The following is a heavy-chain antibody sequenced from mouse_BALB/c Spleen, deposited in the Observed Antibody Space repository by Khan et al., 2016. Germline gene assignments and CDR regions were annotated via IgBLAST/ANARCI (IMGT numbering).Heavy chain of an antibody. V-gene: IGHV14-4*02. CDR3: NAWSSWDY. CDR1: GFNIKDYY. Sequence: VQLQQSGAELVRSGASVKLSCTASGFNIKDYYMHWVKQRPEKGLEWIGWIDPENGDTEYAPKFQGKATMTADTSSNTAYLQLSSLTSEDTAVYYCNAWSSWDYWGQGTSVTVSS. CDR2: IDPENGDT. J-gene: IGHJ4*01. D-gene: IGHD6-1*01.